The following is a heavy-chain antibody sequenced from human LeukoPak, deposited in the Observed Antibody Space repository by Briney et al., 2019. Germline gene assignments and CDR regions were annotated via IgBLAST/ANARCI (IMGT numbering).Heavy chain of an antibody. J-gene: IGHJ4*02. Sequence: ASVKVSCKASGYSFTTYGMNWVPQAPGQGLEWMGWFNTNTGNPTYAQGFTGRFVFSLDTSVSTAYLQISSLKAEDTAVYYCARGGVFYYGSGSYYDYWGQGTLVTVSS. V-gene: IGHV7-4-1*02. D-gene: IGHD3-10*01. CDR2: FNTNTGNP. CDR1: GYSFTTYG. CDR3: ARGGVFYYGSGSYYDY.